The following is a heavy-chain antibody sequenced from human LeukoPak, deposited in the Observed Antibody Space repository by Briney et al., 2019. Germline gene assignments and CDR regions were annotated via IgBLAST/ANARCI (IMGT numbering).Heavy chain of an antibody. V-gene: IGHV3-15*01. J-gene: IGHJ4*02. CDR1: GLTFNNAW. D-gene: IGHD6-19*01. CDR2: MWSKTNGGTT. Sequence: SGGSLRLSCAASGLTFNNAWMNWVRQAPGKGLEWVGRMWSKTNGGTTDYAAPVKGRFTISRDDSKNTLYLQMNSLKTEDTAVYYCTTDLIVGSGWFFDYWGQGTLVTVSS. CDR3: TTDLIVGSGWFFDY.